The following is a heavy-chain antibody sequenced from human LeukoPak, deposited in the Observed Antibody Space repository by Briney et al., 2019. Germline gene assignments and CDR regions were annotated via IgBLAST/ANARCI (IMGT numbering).Heavy chain of an antibody. J-gene: IGHJ6*03. CDR2: ISSSSSYI. CDR1: GLIFDDHG. D-gene: IGHD2-2*01. CDR3: ARSRGQLLAGYYYYMDV. V-gene: IGHV3-21*01. Sequence: GGSLRLSCAASGLIFDDHGMSWVRQAPGKGLEWVSSISSSSSYIYYADSVKGRFTISRDNAKNSLYLQMNSLRAEDTAVYYCARSRGQLLAGYYYYMDVWGKGTTVTISS.